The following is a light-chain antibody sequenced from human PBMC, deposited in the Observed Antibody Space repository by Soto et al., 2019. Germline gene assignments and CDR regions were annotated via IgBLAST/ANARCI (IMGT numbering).Light chain of an antibody. V-gene: IGKV3-15*01. CDR2: GAS. CDR3: QQYNNWPPWT. CDR1: QSVSSN. Sequence: EIVMTQSPATLSVSPGERATLSCRASQSVSSNLAWYQQKPGQAPRLLIYGASTRATGIPARFSGSGSGTEFTHTISSLQSEHFAVYYCQQYNNWPPWTFGQGTKVEIK. J-gene: IGKJ1*01.